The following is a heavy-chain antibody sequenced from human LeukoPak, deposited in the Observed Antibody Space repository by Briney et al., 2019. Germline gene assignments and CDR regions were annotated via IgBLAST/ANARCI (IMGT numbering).Heavy chain of an antibody. CDR2: ITGRGENT. CDR1: GFTFSSYG. D-gene: IGHD6-25*01. J-gene: IGHJ4*02. CDR3: ARDRRLASFGY. V-gene: IGHV3-23*01. Sequence: GGSVRLSCAASGFTFSSYGMNWVRQAPGKGLEWVSGITGRGENTYYADSVKGRFTISRDNSKNTLYLQMNSLRAEDAAIYYCARDRRLASFGYGGQGTLVTVSS.